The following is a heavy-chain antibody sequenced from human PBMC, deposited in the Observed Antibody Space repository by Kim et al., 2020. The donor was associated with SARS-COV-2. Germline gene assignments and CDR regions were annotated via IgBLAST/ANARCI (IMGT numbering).Heavy chain of an antibody. V-gene: IGHV3-43*02. D-gene: IGHD5-12*01. CDR1: GFTFDDYA. J-gene: IGHJ4*02. CDR3: AKVRQEKWLRFGLHY. CDR2: ISGDGSIT. Sequence: GGSLRLSCAASGFTFDDYAMHWVRQAPGKGLEWVSVISGDGSITYYADSVKGRFTISRDNSKNSQYLQMNSLTNEDSAWYYCAKVRQEKWLRFGLHYWGQGTLVTVSS.